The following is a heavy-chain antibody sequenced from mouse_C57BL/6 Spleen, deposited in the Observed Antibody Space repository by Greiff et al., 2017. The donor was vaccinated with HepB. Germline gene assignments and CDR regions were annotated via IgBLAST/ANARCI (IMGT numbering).Heavy chain of an antibody. CDR1: GFTFSSYG. J-gene: IGHJ2*01. CDR3: ARRDGRGYYFDY. Sequence: EVKLQESGGDLVKPGGSLKLSCAASGFTFSSYGMSWVRQTPDKRLEWVATISSGGSYTYYPDSVKGRFTISRDNAKNTLYLQMSSLKSEDTAMYYCARRDGRGYYFDYWGQGTTLTVSS. V-gene: IGHV5-6*02. CDR2: ISSGGSYT. D-gene: IGHD1-1*01.